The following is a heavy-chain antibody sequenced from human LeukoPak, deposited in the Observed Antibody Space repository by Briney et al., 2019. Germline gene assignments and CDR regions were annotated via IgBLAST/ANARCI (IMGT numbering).Heavy chain of an antibody. CDR2: IKQDGSEK. Sequence: PGRSLRLSCAASGFTFSSYGMHWVRQAPGKGLEWVANIKQDGSEKYYVDSVKGRFTISRDNAKTSLYLQMNSLRAEDTAVYYCARDVLAAGATGTFDIWGQGTMVTVSS. CDR1: GFTFSSYG. J-gene: IGHJ3*02. CDR3: ARDVLAAGATGTFDI. V-gene: IGHV3-7*03. D-gene: IGHD1-14*01.